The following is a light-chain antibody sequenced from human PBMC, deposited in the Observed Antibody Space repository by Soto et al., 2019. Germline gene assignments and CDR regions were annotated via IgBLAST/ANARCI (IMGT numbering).Light chain of an antibody. CDR3: CSYADSSTYV. CDR1: SSVVGSYNV. CDR2: EGS. J-gene: IGLJ1*01. Sequence: QSALTQPASVSGSPGQSITISCTGTSSVVGSYNVVSWYQQHPGKAPKLMIYEGSKRPSGVSNRFSGSKSGNTASLTISGLQAEDEADYYCCSYADSSTYVSGTGTKVTVL. V-gene: IGLV2-23*01.